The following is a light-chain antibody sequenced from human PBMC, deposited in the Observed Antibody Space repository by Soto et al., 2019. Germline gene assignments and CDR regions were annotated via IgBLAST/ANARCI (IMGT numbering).Light chain of an antibody. Sequence: ESVLTQSPGSLSLYPGERATLSFMASQSVSNNYLAWYQQKPGQAPRLLIYGASIRATGIPDRFSGSGSGTDFSLTISRLEPEDFAVYYCQRYGSSTTFGQGTKVDIK. CDR1: QSVSNNY. CDR2: GAS. J-gene: IGKJ1*01. V-gene: IGKV3-20*01. CDR3: QRYGSSTT.